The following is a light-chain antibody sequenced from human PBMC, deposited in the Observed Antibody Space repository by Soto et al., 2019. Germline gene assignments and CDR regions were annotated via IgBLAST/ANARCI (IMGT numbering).Light chain of an antibody. CDR2: SNH. J-gene: IGLJ2*01. V-gene: IGLV1-44*01. CDR3: AAWDDSLNGVV. CDR1: RSNIGSNT. Sequence: QSVLTQPPSASGTPGQRVTIYCSGSRSNIGSNTVNWYQQFPGTAPKLLIYSNHQRPSGVPDRFSGSKSGTSASLAISGLQSEDEADYYCAAWDDSLNGVVFGGGTKLTVL.